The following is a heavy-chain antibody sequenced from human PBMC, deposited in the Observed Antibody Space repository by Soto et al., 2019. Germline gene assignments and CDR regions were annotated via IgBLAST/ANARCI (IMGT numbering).Heavy chain of an antibody. V-gene: IGHV1-18*01. CDR2: ISAYNGNT. CDR1: GYTFTSYG. D-gene: IGHD2-15*01. Sequence: ASVKVSCKASGYTFTSYGISWVRQAPGQGLEWMGWISAYNGNTNYAQKLQGRVTMTTDTSTSTAYMELRSLRSDDTAVYYYAILGYCSGGSCSADYWGQGTLVTVSS. CDR3: AILGYCSGGSCSADY. J-gene: IGHJ4*02.